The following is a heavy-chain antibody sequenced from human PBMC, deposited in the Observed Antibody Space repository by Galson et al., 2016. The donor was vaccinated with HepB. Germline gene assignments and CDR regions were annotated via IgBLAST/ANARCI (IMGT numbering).Heavy chain of an antibody. CDR3: ARGGPYRSSWYWFDS. Sequence: SETLSLTCSVSGASISDYYWTWIRQFPGKGLEWIGYMSSSGITNLNPSLQSRVTLSVDTAKNHFALKVISMTAADTAFYYCARGGPYRSSWYWFDSWGQGTLVTVSS. V-gene: IGHV4-59*01. J-gene: IGHJ5*01. CDR2: MSSSGIT. CDR1: GASISDYY. D-gene: IGHD6-13*01.